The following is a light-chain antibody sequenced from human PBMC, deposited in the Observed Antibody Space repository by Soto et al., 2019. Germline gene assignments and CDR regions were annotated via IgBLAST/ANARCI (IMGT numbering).Light chain of an antibody. J-gene: IGLJ2*01. CDR1: SSDVGGYNY. Sequence: QSALTQPRSVSGSPGQSVTISCTGTSSDVGGYNYVSWYQQHPGKAPKLMIYDVSKRPSGIPDRFSGSKSGNTASLTISGLQAEDEADYYCYSYAGSSDLVFGGGTKVTVL. CDR2: DVS. CDR3: YSYAGSSDLV. V-gene: IGLV2-11*01.